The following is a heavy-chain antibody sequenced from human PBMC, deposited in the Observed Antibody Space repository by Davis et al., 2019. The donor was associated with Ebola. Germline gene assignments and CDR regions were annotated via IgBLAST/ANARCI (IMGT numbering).Heavy chain of an antibody. CDR2: ISGGTSAT. CDR1: GFTFSGSS. D-gene: IGHD2-21*02. J-gene: IGHJ3*02. CDR3: ARGVDYGFDI. Sequence: LSLTCAASGFTFSGSSMNWVRQAPGKGLEWVSHISGGTSATCYADSVKGRFTISRDNVKNSLYLQMNSLRDEDRAVYYCARGVDYGFDIWGQGTMVTVSS. V-gene: IGHV3-48*02.